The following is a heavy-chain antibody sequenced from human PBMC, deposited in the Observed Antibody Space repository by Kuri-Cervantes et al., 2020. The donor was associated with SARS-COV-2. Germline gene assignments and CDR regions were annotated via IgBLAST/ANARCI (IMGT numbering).Heavy chain of an antibody. V-gene: IGHV4-31*02. D-gene: IGHD3-10*02. CDR3: ARDVRGYDGVDV. CDR2: VYHSGNT. CDR1: GGSITSGEHY. Sequence: SCTVSGGSITSGEHYWTWIRQHPEKGLEWTGYVYHSGNTYYHPSLKSRLTISIDTSQNQFSLRMSSVTAADTAIYYCARDVRGYDGVDVRGPGTTVTVSS. J-gene: IGHJ6*01.